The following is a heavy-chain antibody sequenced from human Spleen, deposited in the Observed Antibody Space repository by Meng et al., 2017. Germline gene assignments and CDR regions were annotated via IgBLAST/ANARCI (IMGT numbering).Heavy chain of an antibody. V-gene: IGHV4-31*01. Sequence: VQVQELGPGLVNPSQTLSLTCPVSGGLISSGCYYWSWIRQHPGKGLEWIGYFYYSGRTYYHPSLKSLVTISLDTYKNQFSLKLSSVTAADTAVYYCARDLSGYGWFDPWGQGTLVTVSS. CDR2: FYYSGRT. D-gene: IGHD5-18*01. CDR1: GGLISSGCYY. J-gene: IGHJ5*02. CDR3: ARDLSGYGWFDP.